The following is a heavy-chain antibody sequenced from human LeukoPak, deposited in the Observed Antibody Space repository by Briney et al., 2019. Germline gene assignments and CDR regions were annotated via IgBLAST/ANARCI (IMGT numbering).Heavy chain of an antibody. CDR2: ISWDGGST. J-gene: IGHJ6*02. CDR1: GFTFDDYT. Sequence: GGSLRLSCAASGFTFDDYTMHWVRQAPGKGLEWVSLISWDGGSTYYADSVKGRFTISRDNSKNSLYLQMNSLRTEDTALYYCAKDFRYDWGSGRDYCGMDVWGQGTTVTVSS. D-gene: IGHD3-10*01. CDR3: AKDFRYDWGSGRDYCGMDV. V-gene: IGHV3-43*01.